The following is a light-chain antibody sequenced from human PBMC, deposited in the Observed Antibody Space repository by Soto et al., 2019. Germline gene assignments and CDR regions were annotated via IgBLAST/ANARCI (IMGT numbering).Light chain of an antibody. CDR3: QQYNNWPGT. CDR1: QSVISK. Sequence: LVMTHSPATLSVSLWQRSPHSFSSSQSVISKLAWYPQKPGQTPRLLVYGASTRATGIPARFSGSGSGTEFTLTISSLQSEDFAVYYCQQYNNWPGTFGQGTKVDI. V-gene: IGKV3-15*01. J-gene: IGKJ1*01. CDR2: GAS.